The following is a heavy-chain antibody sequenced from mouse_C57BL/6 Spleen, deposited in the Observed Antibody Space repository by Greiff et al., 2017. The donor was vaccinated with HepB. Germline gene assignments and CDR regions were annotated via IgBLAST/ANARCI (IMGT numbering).Heavy chain of an antibody. CDR3: TRDYGNSNWYFDV. CDR1: GYTFTDYE. D-gene: IGHD2-1*01. CDR2: IDPETGGT. V-gene: IGHV1-15*01. Sequence: QVQLKESGAELVRPGASVTLSCKASGYTFTDYEMHWVKQTPVHGLEWIGAIDPETGGTAYNQKFKGKAILTADKSSSTAYMELRSLTSEDSAVYYCTRDYGNSNWYFDVWGTGTTVTVSS. J-gene: IGHJ1*03.